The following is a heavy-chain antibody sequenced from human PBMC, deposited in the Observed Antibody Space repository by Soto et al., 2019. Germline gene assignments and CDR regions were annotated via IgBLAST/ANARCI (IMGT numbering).Heavy chain of an antibody. D-gene: IGHD2-2*01. CDR3: ARDSGAKLSSS. CDR1: EGTFSSYR. V-gene: IGHV1-69*01. J-gene: IGHJ4*02. CDR2: IVPIYLTA. Sequence: QVQLVQYGTEVKKPGSSVKVSCKPSEGTFSSYRINWVRQAPGQGLEWVGGIVPIYLTADYAQKFQGRVTITAEESERTAYMMLRSLKSEDTAVYYCARDSGAKLSSSWGQGTLVTVS.